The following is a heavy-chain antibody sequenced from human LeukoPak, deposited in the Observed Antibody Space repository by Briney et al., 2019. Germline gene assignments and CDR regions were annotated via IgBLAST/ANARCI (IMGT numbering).Heavy chain of an antibody. V-gene: IGHV3-23*01. CDR2: ISVSDGST. Sequence: PGGSLSLSCAASGFTFRHFAMNWVRQAPGKGLEWVSVISVSDGSTYYADSVRGRFTISRDHSKNTLFLQLNGLRAEDTAIYYCARAMPSSTYYFDSWGQGTLVTVSS. J-gene: IGHJ4*02. CDR1: GFTFRHFA. D-gene: IGHD2-2*01. CDR3: ARAMPSSTYYFDS.